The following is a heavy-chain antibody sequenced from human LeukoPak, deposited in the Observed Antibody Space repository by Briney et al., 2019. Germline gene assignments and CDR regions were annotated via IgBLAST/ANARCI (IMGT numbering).Heavy chain of an antibody. CDR3: AKANSGSYLDYFDP. Sequence: PGGSLRLSCAASGFTFSSCAMSWVRQAPGRGLEWVSTISHTGGSTHYAGSVKGRFTISRDNSKNTVYLQVNTVRADDTAVYYCAKANSGSYLDYFDPWGQGTLVTVSS. CDR1: GFTFSSCA. CDR2: ISHTGGST. V-gene: IGHV3-23*01. D-gene: IGHD1-26*01. J-gene: IGHJ5*02.